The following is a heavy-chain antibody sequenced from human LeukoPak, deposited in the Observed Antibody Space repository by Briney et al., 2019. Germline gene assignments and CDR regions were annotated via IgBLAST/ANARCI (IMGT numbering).Heavy chain of an antibody. CDR1: GFTFSSYS. J-gene: IGHJ4*02. Sequence: GGSLRLSCAASGFTFSSYSMNWVRQAPGKGLEWVSYISSSSSTIFYTDSVKGRFTISRDNAKNSLYLQMNSLRAEDTAVYYCARDRYYDFWSGYAGDFDYWGQGTLVTVSS. CDR3: ARDRYYDFWSGYAGDFDY. V-gene: IGHV3-48*04. CDR2: ISSSSSTI. D-gene: IGHD3-3*01.